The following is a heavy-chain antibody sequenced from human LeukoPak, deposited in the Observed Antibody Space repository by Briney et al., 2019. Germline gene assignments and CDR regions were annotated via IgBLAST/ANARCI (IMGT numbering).Heavy chain of an antibody. Sequence: GGSLRLSCAASGFTFSSHAMNWVRQAPGKGLEWVSSISSGSHYMYYTDSVKGRFTISRDNAKNSLYLQMDSLRVEDTAVYYCARDVYRIFDYWGLGTLVTVSS. CDR3: ARDVYRIFDY. J-gene: IGHJ4*02. V-gene: IGHV3-21*01. CDR1: GFTFSSHA. CDR2: ISSGSHYM. D-gene: IGHD1-14*01.